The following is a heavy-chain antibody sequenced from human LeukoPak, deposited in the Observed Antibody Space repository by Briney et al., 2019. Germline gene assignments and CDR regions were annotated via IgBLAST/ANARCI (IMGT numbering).Heavy chain of an antibody. D-gene: IGHD6-13*01. CDR3: ARENSNSWYLDY. V-gene: IGHV4-59*01. Sequence: SETLSLTCTVSGGSISTYYWSWIRQPPGEGLEWIGYIYNSGSTNYNPSLKSRVTISVDTSMNQFSLKLSSVTAADTAVYYCARENSNSWYLDYWGQGTLVTVSS. CDR1: GGSISTYY. CDR2: IYNSGST. J-gene: IGHJ4*02.